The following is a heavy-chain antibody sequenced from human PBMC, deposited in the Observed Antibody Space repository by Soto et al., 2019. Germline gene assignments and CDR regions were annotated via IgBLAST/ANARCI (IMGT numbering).Heavy chain of an antibody. CDR1: GFAFNSHF. CDR3: ARDWRYSSGLDY. D-gene: IGHD6-19*01. Sequence: QVQLVQSGAEVKKPGASVKVSCKASGFAFNSHFMHWLRQAPGQGLEWMGVISPSGDATAYGQKFRGRVTRTRDTSTSTLYMELSSLASEDTAVYYCARDWRYSSGLDYWGQGTLVSVSS. V-gene: IGHV1-46*02. J-gene: IGHJ4*02. CDR2: ISPSGDAT.